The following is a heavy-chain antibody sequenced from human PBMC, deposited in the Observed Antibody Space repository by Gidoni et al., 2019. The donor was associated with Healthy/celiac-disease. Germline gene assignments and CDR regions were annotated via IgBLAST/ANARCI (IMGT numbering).Heavy chain of an antibody. CDR3: TTRHSSGWHFDY. J-gene: IGHJ4*02. CDR2: IKSKTDGGTT. Sequence: EVQLVESGGGLVKPGGSLRLPCAASGFTFSNAWMSWVRQAPGKGLEWVGRIKSKTDGGTTDYAAPVKGRFTISRDDSKNTLYLQMNSLKTEDTAVYYCTTRHSSGWHFDYWGQGTLVTVSS. D-gene: IGHD6-19*01. V-gene: IGHV3-15*01. CDR1: GFTFSNAW.